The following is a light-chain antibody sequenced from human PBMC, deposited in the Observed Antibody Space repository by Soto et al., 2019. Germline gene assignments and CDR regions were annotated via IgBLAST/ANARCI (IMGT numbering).Light chain of an antibody. CDR1: QDIGNY. CDR2: DAS. Sequence: DIQMTQSPSSLSASVGDRVTIACQANQDIGNYLNWYQQKPGKAPRLLIYDASNLEIGVPSRFSGSGSGTDFTLIINRLEPEDVAIYYCQQYGGSPRITFGQGTRLEIK. J-gene: IGKJ5*01. V-gene: IGKV1-33*01. CDR3: QQYGGSPRIT.